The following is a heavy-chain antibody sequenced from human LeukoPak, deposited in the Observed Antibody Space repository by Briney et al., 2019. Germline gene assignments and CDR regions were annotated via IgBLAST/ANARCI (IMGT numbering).Heavy chain of an antibody. CDR3: ARARDCSSTSCYILGDY. CDR1: GGSISGSSYY. D-gene: IGHD2-2*02. CDR2: IYYSGST. V-gene: IGHV4-61*05. J-gene: IGHJ4*02. Sequence: PSETLSLTCTVSGGSISGSSYYWGWIRQPPGKGLEWIGYIYYSGSTNYNPSLKSRVTISVDTSKNQFSLKLSSVTAADTAVYYCARARDCSSTSCYILGDYWGQGTLVTVSS.